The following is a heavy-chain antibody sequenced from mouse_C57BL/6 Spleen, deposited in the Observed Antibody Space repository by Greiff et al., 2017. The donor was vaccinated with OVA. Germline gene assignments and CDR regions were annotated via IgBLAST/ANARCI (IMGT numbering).Heavy chain of an antibody. V-gene: IGHV2-2*01. CDR1: GFSLTSYG. CDR2: IWSGGST. Sequence: VKLQESGPGLVQPSQSLSITCTVSGFSLTSYGVHWVRPSPGKGLEWLGVIWSGGSTDYNAAFISRLSISKDKSKMQVFFKMNSLRAEDTSIYYCAINWEIYYYSSSYMESAMDYWGQGTSVTVSS. J-gene: IGHJ4*01. D-gene: IGHD1-1*01. CDR3: AINWEIYYYSSSYMESAMDY.